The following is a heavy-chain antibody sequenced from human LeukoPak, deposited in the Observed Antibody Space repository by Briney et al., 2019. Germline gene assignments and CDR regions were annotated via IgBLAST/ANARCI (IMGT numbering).Heavy chain of an antibody. CDR2: TNAGNGNT. Sequence: GASVKVSCKASGYTFTSYAMHWVRQAPGQRLEWMGWTNAGNGNTKYSQKFQGRVTITRDTSASTAYMELSSLRSEDTAVYYCAREGDYYDSSWGQGTLVTVSS. D-gene: IGHD3-22*01. CDR1: GYTFTSYA. V-gene: IGHV1-3*01. J-gene: IGHJ4*02. CDR3: AREGDYYDSS.